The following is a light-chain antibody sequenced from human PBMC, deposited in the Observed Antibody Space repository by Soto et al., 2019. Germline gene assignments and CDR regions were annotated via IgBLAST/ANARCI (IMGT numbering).Light chain of an antibody. V-gene: IGKV3-20*01. J-gene: IGKJ4*01. CDR2: GAS. CDR1: QSVSSSY. Sequence: ELVLTQSPGTLSLSPGERATLSCRASQSVSSSYLAWYQQKPGQAPRLLIYGASSRATGIPDRFSGSGSVTDFTLTISRLEPEDFAVYYCQQYGSSLFGGGTKVEIK. CDR3: QQYGSSL.